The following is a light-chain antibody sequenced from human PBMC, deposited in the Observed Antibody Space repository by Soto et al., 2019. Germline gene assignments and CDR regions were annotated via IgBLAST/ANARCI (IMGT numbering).Light chain of an antibody. CDR1: QSFRGL. J-gene: IGKJ5*01. CDR3: QQRHMWPIT. V-gene: IGKV3-11*01. CDR2: DAY. Sequence: EVVLTQSPVTLSLSPGERATLSCRASQSFRGLLAWYQQKPGQAPRLIIYDAYNRATGIPPRFSGSGSGTDFTLTISRLEPEDSAVYYCQQRHMWPITFGQGTRLEIK.